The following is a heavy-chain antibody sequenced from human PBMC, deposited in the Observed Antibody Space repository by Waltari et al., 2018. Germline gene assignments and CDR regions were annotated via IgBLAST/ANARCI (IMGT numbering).Heavy chain of an antibody. D-gene: IGHD3-22*01. V-gene: IGHV4-4*07. J-gene: IGHJ4*02. CDR2: IYTSGSN. Sequence: QVQLQESGPGLVKPSETLSLTCTVSGGSISSYYWSWIRQPAGKGLEWIGRIYTSGSNNYNPSLKSRVTMSVDTSKNQFSLKLSSVTAADTAVYYCARDRTDYYDSSGYFDYWGQGTLVTVSS. CDR1: GGSISSYY. CDR3: ARDRTDYYDSSGYFDY.